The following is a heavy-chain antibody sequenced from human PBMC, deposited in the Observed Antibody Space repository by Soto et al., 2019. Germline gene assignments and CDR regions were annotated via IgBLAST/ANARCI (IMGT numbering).Heavy chain of an antibody. D-gene: IGHD5-12*01. CDR3: ARDYASGGYDY. CDR2: LSNGGSS. V-gene: IGHV3-53*01. CDR1: GFSVSSTY. J-gene: IGHJ4*02. Sequence: SGGSLRLSCAASGFSVSSTYMSWVRKAPGKGLEWVSTLSNGGSSHYADSVTGRFSVSRDNSKNTLYLQMNGLRADDTAIYYCARDYASGGYDYRGQGTQVTVSS.